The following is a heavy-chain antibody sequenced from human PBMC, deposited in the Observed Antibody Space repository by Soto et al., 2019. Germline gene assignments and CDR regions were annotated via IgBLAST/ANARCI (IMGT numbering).Heavy chain of an antibody. V-gene: IGHV3-21*01. D-gene: IGHD3-3*01. CDR1: GFTFSSYS. CDR2: ISSSSSYI. Sequence: EVQLVESGGGLVKPGGSLRLSCAASGFTFSSYSMNWVRQAPGKGLEWVSSISSSSSYIYYADSVKGRFTISRDNAKNSLYLQMNSLRAEDTAVYYCARDGITIFGVVIISWFDPWGQGTLVTVSS. CDR3: ARDGITIFGVVIISWFDP. J-gene: IGHJ5*02.